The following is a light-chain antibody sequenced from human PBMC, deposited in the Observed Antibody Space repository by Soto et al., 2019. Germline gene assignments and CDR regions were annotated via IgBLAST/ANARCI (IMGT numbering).Light chain of an antibody. Sequence: QSVLTQPPSVSGAPGQRVIISCTGSRSNIGAGYVVYWYRRLPGTAPKLLIYGNNNRPSGVPDRFSGSKSGTSASLAIAGLQAEDEADYSCQSYDSSLSIWVFGGGTKLTVL. CDR2: GNN. V-gene: IGLV1-40*01. J-gene: IGLJ3*02. CDR3: QSYDSSLSIWV. CDR1: RSNIGAGYV.